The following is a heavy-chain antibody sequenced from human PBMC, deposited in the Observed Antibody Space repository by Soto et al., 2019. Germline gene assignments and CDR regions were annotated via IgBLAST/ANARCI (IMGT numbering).Heavy chain of an antibody. Sequence: GGSLRLSCAASGFTFSTYAMSWVRQAPGKGLEWVSSISGGGGSKYYADSVKDRFTISRDKFKNTLYLQMNSLRAEDTAVYYCAKDQLLCFGELYHWGQGTLVTVS. CDR2: ISGGGGSK. CDR3: AKDQLLCFGELYH. D-gene: IGHD3-10*01. J-gene: IGHJ4*02. CDR1: GFTFSTYA. V-gene: IGHV3-23*01.